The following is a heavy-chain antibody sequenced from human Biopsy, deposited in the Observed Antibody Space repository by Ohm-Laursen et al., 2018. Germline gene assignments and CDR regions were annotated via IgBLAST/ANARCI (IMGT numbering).Heavy chain of an antibody. CDR2: INAKTGDT. J-gene: IGHJ5*02. V-gene: IGHV1-2*02. CDR1: GYTFTGYH. D-gene: IGHD3-22*01. CDR3: TRGGYYYDSLAYYYWFDP. Sequence: SVKVSCKASGYTFTGYHVHWVRQAPGQGLEWMGWINAKTGDTNYAQKFQGRVTMTGDTSISTAYVDLSSLRSDDTAVYYCTRGGYYYDSLAYYYWFDPWGQGTLVTVSS.